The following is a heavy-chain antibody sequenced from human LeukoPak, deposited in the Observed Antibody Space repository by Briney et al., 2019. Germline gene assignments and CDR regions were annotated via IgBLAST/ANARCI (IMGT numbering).Heavy chain of an antibody. D-gene: IGHD5-18*01. CDR1: GFTFGKYW. CDR2: ISSSGSII. CDR3: ARESGSSSGFIDY. V-gene: IGHV3-11*01. Sequence: PGGSLRLSCVASGFTFGKYWMSWVRRAPGKGLEWVSHISSSGSIIYYADSVKGRYTISRDNAKKSLYLQMNSLRAEDTAIYYCARESGSSSGFIDYWGQGTLVTVSS. J-gene: IGHJ4*02.